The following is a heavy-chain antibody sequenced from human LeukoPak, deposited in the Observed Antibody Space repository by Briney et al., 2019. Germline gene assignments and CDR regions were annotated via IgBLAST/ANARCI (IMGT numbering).Heavy chain of an antibody. CDR1: GGSISSSDYY. CDR2: IYYSGTI. J-gene: IGHJ4*02. V-gene: IGHV4-39*07. Sequence: PSETLSLTCTVSGGSISSSDYYWGWIRQPPGKGLEWIASIYYSGTIHYNPSLKSRVTISVDRSKNQFSLKLSSVTAADTAVYYCARVRLEPRMGYFDYWGQGTLVTVSS. CDR3: ARVRLEPRMGYFDY. D-gene: IGHD1-1*01.